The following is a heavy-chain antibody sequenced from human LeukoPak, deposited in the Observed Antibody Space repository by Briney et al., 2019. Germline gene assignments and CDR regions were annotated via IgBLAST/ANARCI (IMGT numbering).Heavy chain of an antibody. Sequence: PGGSLRLSCAASGFTFSSYSMNWVRQAPGKGLEWVSSISSSSSYIYYADSVKGRFTISRDNAKNSLYLQMNSLRAEDTAVYYCASHRDCGGDCVYYFDYWGQGTLVTVSS. CDR1: GFTFSSYS. D-gene: IGHD2-21*02. J-gene: IGHJ4*02. CDR2: ISSSSSYI. CDR3: ASHRDCGGDCVYYFDY. V-gene: IGHV3-21*01.